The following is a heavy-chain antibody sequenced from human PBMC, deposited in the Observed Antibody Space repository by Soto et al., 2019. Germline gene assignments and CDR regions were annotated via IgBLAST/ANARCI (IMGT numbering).Heavy chain of an antibody. V-gene: IGHV4-39*01. Sequence: SETLSLTCSVSSGSINSSSYFWGWIRQPPGKGLEWIGSIYYSGSTYYNPAFKRRVSISVDTSKNQFSLTMNSVTAADTAVYYCARTPTTYPSSWYEWWFHPWGQGTQVTVS. J-gene: IGHJ5*02. CDR3: ARTPTTYPSSWYEWWFHP. D-gene: IGHD6-13*01. CDR1: SGSINSSSYF. CDR2: IYYSGST.